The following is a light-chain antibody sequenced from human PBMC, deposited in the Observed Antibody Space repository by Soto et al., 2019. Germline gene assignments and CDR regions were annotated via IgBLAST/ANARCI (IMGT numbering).Light chain of an antibody. CDR2: GAS. Sequence: LKHSPATLSLSPGERATLSCRGIQSVSSSYLAWYQQKPGQAPRLLIYGASSRATVIPDRFSGSGSGTDFTLTISRLEPEDFAVYYCQQYGSSPSWTFGQRTKVDI. J-gene: IGKJ1*01. CDR3: QQYGSSPSWT. CDR1: QSVSSSY. V-gene: IGKV3-20*01.